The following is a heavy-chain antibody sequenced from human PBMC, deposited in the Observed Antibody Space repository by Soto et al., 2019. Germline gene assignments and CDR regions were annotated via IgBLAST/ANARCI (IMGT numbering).Heavy chain of an antibody. V-gene: IGHV4-61*08. CDR1: GAALSSGGYF. D-gene: IGHD6-19*01. J-gene: IGHJ5*02. Sequence: SETLSLTCTVSGAALSSGGYFYTWVRQPPGKGPEWLGYIYYSGGTNYDPSLKSRVTISLDKSKSQFSLRLISVTAADTAVYYCTREQSDDNYFDPWGQGTLVTVSS. CDR2: IYYSGGT. CDR3: TREQSDDNYFDP.